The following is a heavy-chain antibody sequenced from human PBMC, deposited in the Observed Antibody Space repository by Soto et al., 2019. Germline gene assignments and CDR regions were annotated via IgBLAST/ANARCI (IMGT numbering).Heavy chain of an antibody. CDR1: GYTFTAYH. D-gene: IGHD3-10*02. Sequence: QVQLVQSGAEVKEPGDSVRVSCEASGYTFTAYHIHWVRQAPGQGLEWMGWINPKFGDTTYAQDFQGRVSMARDMSISTVYMELSRLTSDDTAIYYCARNRDYYYGRGSGNGHGVWGQGTTVTVSS. CDR3: ARNRDYYYGRGSGNGHGV. J-gene: IGHJ6*01. V-gene: IGHV1-2*02. CDR2: INPKFGDT.